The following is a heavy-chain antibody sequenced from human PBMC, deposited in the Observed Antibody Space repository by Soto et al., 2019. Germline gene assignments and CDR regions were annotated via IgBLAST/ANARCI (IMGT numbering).Heavy chain of an antibody. Sequence: QVQLVQSGAEVKKPGASVKVSCKASGYTFTSYAMHWVRQATGQRLEWMGWINAGNGHTKYSQKFQGRVTITRDTYASTAYMELSSMRSEDTAVYYCARAGITMFGVGSVVVSAYYYYGMHVWGQGTTVTVS. D-gene: IGHD3-3*01. V-gene: IGHV1-3*01. CDR3: ARAGITMFGVGSVVVSAYYYYGMHV. J-gene: IGHJ6*02. CDR1: GYTFTSYA. CDR2: INAGNGHT.